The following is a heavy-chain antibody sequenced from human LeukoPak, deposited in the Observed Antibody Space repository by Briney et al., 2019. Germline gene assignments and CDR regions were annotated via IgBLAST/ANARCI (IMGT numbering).Heavy chain of an antibody. CDR3: TTDSVIVGATVFDY. CDR1: GFTFSNAW. D-gene: IGHD1-26*01. Sequence: GGSLRLSCAASGFTFSNAWMSWVRQAPGKGLEWVGRIKSKTDGGTTDYAAPVKGRFTISRDDSKNTLYLQMNSLKTEDTAVYYCTTDSVIVGATVFDYWGQGTLVTVSS. V-gene: IGHV3-15*01. CDR2: IKSKTDGGTT. J-gene: IGHJ4*02.